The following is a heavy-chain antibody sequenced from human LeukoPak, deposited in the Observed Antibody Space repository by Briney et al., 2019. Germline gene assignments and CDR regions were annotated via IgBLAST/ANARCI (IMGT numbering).Heavy chain of an antibody. Sequence: QPGGSLRLSCAASGFTFSSYAMHWVRQAPGKGLEWVAVISYDGSNKYYADSVKGRFTISRDNSKNTLYLQMNSLRAEDTAVCYCARESGDFWSGYYLDYWGQGTLVTVSS. D-gene: IGHD3-3*01. CDR1: GFTFSSYA. V-gene: IGHV3-30-3*01. CDR3: ARESGDFWSGYYLDY. J-gene: IGHJ4*02. CDR2: ISYDGSNK.